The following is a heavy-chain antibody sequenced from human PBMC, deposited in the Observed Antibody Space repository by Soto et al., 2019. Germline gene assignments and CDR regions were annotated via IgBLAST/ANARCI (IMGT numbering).Heavy chain of an antibody. CDR1: GGSVSSGGYY. V-gene: IGHV4-31*03. Sequence: LSLTCTVSGGSVSSGGYYWSWIRQPPGPGLEWIGYIYYSGTTYFNPSLKSRASISLDTSKNEFSLKLTSVTAADTAVYYCARRALPQCINGVCYKDGFWDYWGQGALVTVSS. CDR3: ARRALPQCINGVCYKDGFWDY. J-gene: IGHJ4*02. CDR2: IYYSGTT. D-gene: IGHD2-8*01.